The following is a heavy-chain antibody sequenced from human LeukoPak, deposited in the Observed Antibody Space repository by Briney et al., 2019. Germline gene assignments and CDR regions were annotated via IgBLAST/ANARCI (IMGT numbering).Heavy chain of an antibody. CDR1: GFTFSTYW. D-gene: IGHD1-1*01. CDR2: INSDGGST. CDR3: VRGPDTTYWYFDL. V-gene: IGHV3-74*01. J-gene: IGHJ2*01. Sequence: GGSLRLSCAASGFTFSTYWMHWVRQAPGKGLVWVSRINSDGGSTSYADSVRGRFTFSRDNAKNTLYLQMNSLRADDTAVYYCVRGPDTTYWYFDLWGRGTLVTVSS.